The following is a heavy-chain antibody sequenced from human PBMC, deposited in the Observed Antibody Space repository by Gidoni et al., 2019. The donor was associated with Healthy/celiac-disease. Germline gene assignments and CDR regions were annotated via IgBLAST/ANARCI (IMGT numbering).Heavy chain of an antibody. Sequence: QVQLVQSGAEVKKPGSSVQVSCHASGGTFSSYAIIWVRQAPGQGLECMGGIIPIFGTANYEQKFQGRVTITADESTSTAYMELSSLRSEDTAVYYCAGDSGSWYYWGQGTLVTVSS. CDR2: IIPIFGTA. CDR1: GGTFSSYA. D-gene: IGHD1-26*01. CDR3: AGDSGSWYY. V-gene: IGHV1-69*01. J-gene: IGHJ4*02.